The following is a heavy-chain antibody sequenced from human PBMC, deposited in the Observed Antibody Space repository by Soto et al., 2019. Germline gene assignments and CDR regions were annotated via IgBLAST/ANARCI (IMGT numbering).Heavy chain of an antibody. J-gene: IGHJ5*02. V-gene: IGHV1-18*01. CDR3: ARLYREGDYGGSNWFQP. CDR2: ISAYNGNT. D-gene: IGHD4-17*01. CDR1: GYTFTSYG. Sequence: ASVKVSCKASGYTFTSYGISWVRQGPGQGLEWMGWISAYNGNTNYAQKLQGRVTMTTDTSTSTAYMELRSLRYDDTAVYYCARLYREGDYGGSNWFQPWGQATLVTVS.